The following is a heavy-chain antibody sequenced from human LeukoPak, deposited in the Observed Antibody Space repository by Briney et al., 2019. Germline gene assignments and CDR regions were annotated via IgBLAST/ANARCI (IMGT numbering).Heavy chain of an antibody. Sequence: PSETLSLTCTVSGDSINSLDLWSWVRQPPGKGLEWIGEMYLSGTTHSNPSVKSRVTISVDKSKNQFSLKLSSVTAADTAVYYCARGGPVARGGYFDYWGQGTLVTVSS. CDR2: MYLSGTT. V-gene: IGHV4-4*02. J-gene: IGHJ4*02. CDR1: GDSINSLDL. D-gene: IGHD6-19*01. CDR3: ARGGPVARGGYFDY.